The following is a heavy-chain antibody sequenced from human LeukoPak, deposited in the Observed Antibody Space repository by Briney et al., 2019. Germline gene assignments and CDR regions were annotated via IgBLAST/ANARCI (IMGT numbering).Heavy chain of an antibody. J-gene: IGHJ4*02. CDR3: ARAAFTSGYYSVY. CDR2: IFHSGNT. V-gene: IGHV4-4*02. D-gene: IGHD3-22*01. CDR1: GGSISSSYY. Sequence: PSGTLSLTCAVSGGSISSSYYWKWVRQSPGKGLEWIGQIFHSGNTNYNPSLKSRVTISMDKSKNQFSLKLSSVTAADTAVYYCARAAFTSGYYSVYWGQGTLVTVSS.